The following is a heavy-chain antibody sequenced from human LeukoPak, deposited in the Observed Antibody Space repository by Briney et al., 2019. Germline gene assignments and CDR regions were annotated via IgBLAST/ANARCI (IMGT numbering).Heavy chain of an antibody. Sequence: PSETLFLTCTVSGGSISSSSYYWGWIRQPPGKGLEWIGSIYYSGSTYYNPSLKSRVTISVDTSKNQFSLKLSSVTAADTAVYYCATSAVAGYYFDYWGQGTLVTVSS. D-gene: IGHD6-19*01. CDR1: GGSISSSSYY. V-gene: IGHV4-39*01. CDR2: IYYSGST. J-gene: IGHJ4*02. CDR3: ATSAVAGYYFDY.